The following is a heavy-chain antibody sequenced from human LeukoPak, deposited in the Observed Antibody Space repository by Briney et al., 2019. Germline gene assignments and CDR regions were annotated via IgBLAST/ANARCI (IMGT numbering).Heavy chain of an antibody. J-gene: IGHJ6*03. CDR3: ARVSVPKTGRYSYYMDV. CDR2: INHSGGT. Sequence: SETLSLTCTVYGGSFNDFYWSWIRQSPGKGLEWIGEINHSGGTNYNPSLRGRVTISIDTSKNQFSLGLSSVTAADAALYYCARVSVPKTGRYSYYMDVWGKGTTVTISS. D-gene: IGHD3-3*01. CDR1: GGSFNDFY. V-gene: IGHV4-34*01.